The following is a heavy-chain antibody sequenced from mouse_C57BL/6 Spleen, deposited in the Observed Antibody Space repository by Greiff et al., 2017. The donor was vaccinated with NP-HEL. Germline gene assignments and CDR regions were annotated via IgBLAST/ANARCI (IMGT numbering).Heavy chain of an antibody. CDR1: GSTFTSYW. D-gene: IGHD4-1*01. Sequence: LQPGAELVMPGASVTLSCKASGSTFTSYWMHWVKQRPGQGLEWIGEIDPSDSYTNYNQKFKGKSTLTVDKSSSTAYMQLSSLTSEDSAVYYCARSLGSSPYFDYWGQGTTLTVSS. CDR2: IDPSDSYT. V-gene: IGHV1-69*01. J-gene: IGHJ2*01. CDR3: ARSLGSSPYFDY.